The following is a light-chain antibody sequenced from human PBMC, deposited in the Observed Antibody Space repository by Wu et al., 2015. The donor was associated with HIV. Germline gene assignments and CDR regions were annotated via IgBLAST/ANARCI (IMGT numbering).Light chain of an antibody. CDR3: QQRGSWPLT. CDR1: QSISDK. CDR2: DAS. J-gene: IGKJ5*01. Sequence: EIVMTQSPTSLSVSPGGRATLSCRASQSISDKLAWYQQKPGQSPRPLIYDASNRAAGIPARFRGSGSGTDFTLIISSLEPEDFAVYYCQQRGSWPLTFGQGTRLEIK. V-gene: IGKV3-11*01.